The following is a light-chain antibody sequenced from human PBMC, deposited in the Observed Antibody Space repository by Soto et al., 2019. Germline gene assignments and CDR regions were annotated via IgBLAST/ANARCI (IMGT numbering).Light chain of an antibody. J-gene: IGLJ1*01. CDR1: SSDVGGYNY. V-gene: IGLV2-14*01. Sequence: QSALTQPAFVSGSPGQSITISCTGTSSDVGGYNYVSWYQQHPGKAPKLMIYDVSNRPSGVSNRFSGSKSGNTASLTISGLQAEDEADYYCSSYTSSITRYVFGTGTRSRS. CDR2: DVS. CDR3: SSYTSSITRYV.